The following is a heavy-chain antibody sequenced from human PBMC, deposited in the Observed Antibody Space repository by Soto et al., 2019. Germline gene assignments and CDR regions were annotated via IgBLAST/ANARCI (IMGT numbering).Heavy chain of an antibody. J-gene: IGHJ1*01. D-gene: IGHD4-17*01. V-gene: IGHV3-74*01. CDR2: INSDGSST. Sequence: EVQLVESGGGLVQPGGSLRLSCAASGFTFSSYWMHWVRQAPGKGLVWVSRINSDGSSTSYADSVKGRFTISRDNAKNTLYLQMNSLRAEDTAVYYCARPTVATAYCQDWGQGTLVTVSS. CDR1: GFTFSSYW. CDR3: ARPTVATAYCQD.